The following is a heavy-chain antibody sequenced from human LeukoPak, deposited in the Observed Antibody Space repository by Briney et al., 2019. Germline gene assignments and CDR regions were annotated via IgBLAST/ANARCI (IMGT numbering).Heavy chain of an antibody. CDR3: ARVIAAAAYDAFDI. CDR1: GFTFSSYG. Sequence: SGGSLRLSCAASGFTFSSYGMHWVRQAPGKGLEWVSVIYSGGSTYYADSVKGRFTISRDNSKNTLYLQMNSLRAEDTAVYYCARVIAAAAYDAFDIWGQGTMVTVSS. D-gene: IGHD6-13*01. J-gene: IGHJ3*02. V-gene: IGHV3-66*01. CDR2: IYSGGST.